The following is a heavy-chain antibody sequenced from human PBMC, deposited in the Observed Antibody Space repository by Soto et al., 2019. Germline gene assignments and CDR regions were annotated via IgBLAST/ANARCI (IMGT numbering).Heavy chain of an antibody. CDR1: GGSISSYH. D-gene: IGHD3-9*01. Sequence: SETLSLTCTVSGGSISSYHWSWIRQTPGKGLEWIGYVHYSGGSNYNPSLKSRVTTSLDTSKNQFSLKLSSVTAADTAIYYCASLNFDILTGYYAFDLWGQGTMVTVSS. V-gene: IGHV4-59*08. CDR2: VHYSGGS. J-gene: IGHJ3*01. CDR3: ASLNFDILTGYYAFDL.